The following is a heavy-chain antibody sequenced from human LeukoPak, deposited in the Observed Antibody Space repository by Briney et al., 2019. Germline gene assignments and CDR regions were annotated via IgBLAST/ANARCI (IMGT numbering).Heavy chain of an antibody. CDR1: RFTFSSYG. Sequence: GGSLRLSCAASRFTFSSYGMHWDRQAPGKGLEWVSYISSSGSTIYYADSVKGRFTISRDNAKNSLYLQMNSLRAEDTAIYYCAKDDAWLRFLYWGQGTLVTVSS. V-gene: IGHV3-48*03. D-gene: IGHD5-12*01. CDR3: AKDDAWLRFLY. J-gene: IGHJ4*02. CDR2: ISSSGSTI.